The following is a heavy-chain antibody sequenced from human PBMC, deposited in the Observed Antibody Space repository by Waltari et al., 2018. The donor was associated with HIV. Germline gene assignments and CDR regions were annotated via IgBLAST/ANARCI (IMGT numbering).Heavy chain of an antibody. V-gene: IGHV4-34*01. J-gene: IGHJ4*02. CDR3: SREGYGGNPANNFDF. Sequence: QVYLQQSGAGLLKPSETLSLTCTVSGGSFSGSYWSWIRQPPGQGLEWIGEVNHSGNINYNPSLKSRLIISVDTSKRQFSLRLKSVTAADTAVYYCSREGYGGNPANNFDFWGQGTLVSVSS. CDR2: VNHSGNI. CDR1: GGSFSGSY. D-gene: IGHD2-15*01.